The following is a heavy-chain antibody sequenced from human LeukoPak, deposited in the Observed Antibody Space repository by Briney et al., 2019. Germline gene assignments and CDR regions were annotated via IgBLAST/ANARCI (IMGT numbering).Heavy chain of an antibody. Sequence: GGSLRLSCAAPGFTFSSYSMNWVRQAPGKGLEWVSSISSSSSYIYYADSVKGRFTISRDNAKNSLYLQMNSLRAEDTAVYYCARDAVIRDYDILTGYYIDWFDPWGQGTLVTVSS. CDR1: GFTFSSYS. J-gene: IGHJ5*02. D-gene: IGHD3-9*01. CDR2: ISSSSSYI. V-gene: IGHV3-21*01. CDR3: ARDAVIRDYDILTGYYIDWFDP.